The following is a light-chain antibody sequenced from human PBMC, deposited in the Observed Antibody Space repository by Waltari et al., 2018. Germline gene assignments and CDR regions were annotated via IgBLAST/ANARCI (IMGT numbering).Light chain of an antibody. Sequence: DIQMTQSPSTLPASVGDRVTITCRASQTISNWLAWYQQKAGKVPKLLIQKASSLESGVPSRFSGSGSGTEFTLTISSLQPDDFATYYCEYSGTFGQGTKLEI. V-gene: IGKV1-5*03. CDR2: KAS. CDR1: QTISNW. J-gene: IGKJ2*01. CDR3: EYSGT.